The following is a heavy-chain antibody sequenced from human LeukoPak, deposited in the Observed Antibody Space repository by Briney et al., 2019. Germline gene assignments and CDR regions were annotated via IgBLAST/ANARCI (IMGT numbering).Heavy chain of an antibody. CDR2: TYYRSKWYN. Sequence: SQTLSLTCAISGDSVSSNSAAWNWIRQSPSRGLEWLGRTYYRSKWYNDYAVSVKSRITINPDTSKNQFSLQLNSVTPEDTAVYYCARDYYGSGSYSYYYYGMDVWGQGTTVTVSS. D-gene: IGHD3-10*01. V-gene: IGHV6-1*01. J-gene: IGHJ6*02. CDR1: GDSVSSNSAA. CDR3: ARDYYGSGSYSYYYYGMDV.